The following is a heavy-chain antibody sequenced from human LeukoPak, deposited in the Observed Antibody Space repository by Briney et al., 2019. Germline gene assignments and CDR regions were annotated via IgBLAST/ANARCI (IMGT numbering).Heavy chain of an antibody. D-gene: IGHD2-15*01. CDR3: ARDALVVVAATPEPSYYYYMDV. CDR2: ISSSGSTI. CDR1: GFTFSSYE. Sequence: GGSLRLSCAASGFTFSSYEMNWVRQAPGKGLEWVSYISSSGSTIYYADSVKGRFTISRDNAKNSLYLQMNSLRAEDMAVYYCARDALVVVAATPEPSYYYYMDVWGKGTTVTVSS. J-gene: IGHJ6*03. V-gene: IGHV3-48*03.